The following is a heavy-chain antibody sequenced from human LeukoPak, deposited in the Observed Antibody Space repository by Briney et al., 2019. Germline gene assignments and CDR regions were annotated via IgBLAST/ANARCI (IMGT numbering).Heavy chain of an antibody. V-gene: IGHV4-4*09. CDR1: GGSISSYY. J-gene: IGHJ5*02. Sequence: PSETLSLTYTVSGGSISSYYWRWIRQPPGKGLEWIGNIYTSGSTNYNPSLKSRVTISVDTYKNQFSLKLSSVTAADTAVYYCARTYGDYVGSNWYDPWGQGTLVTVSS. CDR2: IYTSGST. CDR3: ARTYGDYVGSNWYDP. D-gene: IGHD4-17*01.